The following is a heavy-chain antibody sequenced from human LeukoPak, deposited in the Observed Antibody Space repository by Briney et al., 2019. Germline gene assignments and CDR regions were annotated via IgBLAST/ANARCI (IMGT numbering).Heavy chain of an antibody. CDR1: GFTLNTYA. J-gene: IGHJ4*02. Sequence: GGSLRLSCVASGFTLNTYAMSWVRQAPGKGLEWVSGISASAFSAYYADSAKGRFTISRDNSKNTLLLQMTSLRADDTAVYYCAKDDSWSLDHFDSWGQGTLVTVSS. CDR2: ISASAFSA. D-gene: IGHD4-11*01. V-gene: IGHV3-23*01. CDR3: AKDDSWSLDHFDS.